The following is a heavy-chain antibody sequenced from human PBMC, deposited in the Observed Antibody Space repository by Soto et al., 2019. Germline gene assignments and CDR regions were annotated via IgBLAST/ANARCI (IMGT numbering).Heavy chain of an antibody. J-gene: IGHJ4*02. D-gene: IGHD3-10*01. Sequence: SETLSLTCTVSGGSISSYYWSWIRQPPGKGLEWIGYIYYSGSTNYNPSLKSRVTISVDTSKNQFSLKLSSVTAADTAVYYCARFYYYGSGSNFDYWGQGTLVTVPS. CDR1: GGSISSYY. CDR3: ARFYYYGSGSNFDY. V-gene: IGHV4-59*01. CDR2: IYYSGST.